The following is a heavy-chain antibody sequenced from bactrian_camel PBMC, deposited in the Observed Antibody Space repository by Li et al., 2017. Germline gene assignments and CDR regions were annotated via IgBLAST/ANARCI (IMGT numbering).Heavy chain of an antibody. CDR1: GFSFSESS. D-gene: IGHD3*01. CDR3: AKGGGYDHDY. CDR2: ISNGGKT. J-gene: IGHJ4*01. V-gene: IGHV3S1*01. Sequence: QLVESGGALVQPGESLTISCAASGFSFSESSMSWARRARGMGLEWVSTISNGGKTYYSDSVTGRFTISRDNAKNTLYLQLDSLTTEDTAMYYCAKGGGYDHDYWDQGTQVTVS.